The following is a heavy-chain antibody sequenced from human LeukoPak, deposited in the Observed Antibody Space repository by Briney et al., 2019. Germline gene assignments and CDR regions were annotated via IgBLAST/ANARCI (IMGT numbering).Heavy chain of an antibody. CDR3: ARLRAGYCSSTSCPYWYFDL. Sequence: ASVKVSCKASGYTFTSYVMHWVRQAPGQRLEWMGWINAGNGNTKYSQKFQGRVTITRDTSASTAYMELSSLRSEDTAVYYCARLRAGYCSSTSCPYWYFDLWGRGTLVTVSS. CDR1: GYTFTSYV. D-gene: IGHD2-2*01. CDR2: INAGNGNT. V-gene: IGHV1-3*01. J-gene: IGHJ2*01.